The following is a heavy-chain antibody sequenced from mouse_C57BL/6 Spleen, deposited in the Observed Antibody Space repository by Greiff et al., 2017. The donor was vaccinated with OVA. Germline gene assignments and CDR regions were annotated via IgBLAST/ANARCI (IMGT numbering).Heavy chain of an antibody. Sequence: EVQLVESGGGLVKPGGSLKLSCAASGFTFSSYAMSWVRQTPEKRLEWVATLSDGGSYTYYPDNVKGRFTISRDNAKNNLYLQMSHLKSEDTAMYYCARVYYGSSPCWYFDVWGTGTTVTVSS. CDR2: LSDGGSYT. J-gene: IGHJ1*03. V-gene: IGHV5-4*01. D-gene: IGHD1-1*01. CDR1: GFTFSSYA. CDR3: ARVYYGSSPCWYFDV.